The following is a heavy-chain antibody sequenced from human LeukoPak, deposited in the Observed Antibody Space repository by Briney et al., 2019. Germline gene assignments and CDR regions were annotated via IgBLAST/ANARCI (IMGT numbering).Heavy chain of an antibody. Sequence: RPGGSLRLSCAASGFTFRSYAMHWVRQAPGKGLEYVSAISSNGGSTYYANSVKGRFTISRDNSKNTLYLQMGSLRPEDMAVYYCVTLGADYWGQGTLVTVSS. V-gene: IGHV3-64*01. CDR3: VTLGADY. CDR2: ISSNGGST. J-gene: IGHJ4*02. D-gene: IGHD3-16*01. CDR1: GFTFRSYA.